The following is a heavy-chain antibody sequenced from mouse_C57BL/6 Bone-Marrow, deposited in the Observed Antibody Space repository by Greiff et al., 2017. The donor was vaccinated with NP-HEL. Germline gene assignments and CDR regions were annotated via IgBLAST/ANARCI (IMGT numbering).Heavy chain of an antibody. Sequence: VKLMESGAELVRPGTSVKVSCKASGYAFTNYLIEWVKQRPGQGLEWIGVINPGSGGTNYNEKFKGKATLTADKSSSTAYMQLSSLTSEDSAVYFCARRGAGWYFDVWGTGTTVTVSS. CDR3: ARRGAGWYFDV. CDR2: INPGSGGT. CDR1: GYAFTNYL. V-gene: IGHV1-54*01. J-gene: IGHJ1*03.